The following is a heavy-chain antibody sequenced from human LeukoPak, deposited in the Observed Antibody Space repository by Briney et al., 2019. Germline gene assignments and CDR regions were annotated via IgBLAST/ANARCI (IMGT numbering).Heavy chain of an antibody. D-gene: IGHD2-2*01. CDR1: GYTLTELS. V-gene: IGHV1-24*01. CDR2: FDPEDGET. J-gene: IGHJ5*02. CDR3: ATVGVVVPAARVRWWFDP. Sequence: ASVKVSCKVSGYTLTELSMHWVRQAPGKGLEWMGGFDPEDGETIYAQKFQGRVTMTEDTSTDTAYMELSSLRSEDTAAYYCATVGVVVPAARVRWWFDPWGQGTLVTVSS.